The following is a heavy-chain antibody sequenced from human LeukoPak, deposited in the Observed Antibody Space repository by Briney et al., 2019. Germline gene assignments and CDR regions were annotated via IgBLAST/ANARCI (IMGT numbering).Heavy chain of an antibody. Sequence: PGGSLRLSCAASGFTFSDYYMNWIRQAPGKGLEWVANIKQDGSEKYYVDSAKGRFTISRDNAKNSLYLQMNSLRAEDTAVYYCARGQGVTPNYYYYYMDVWGKGTTVTVSS. CDR2: IKQDGSEK. D-gene: IGHD2-21*02. V-gene: IGHV3-7*01. J-gene: IGHJ6*03. CDR3: ARGQGVTPNYYYYYMDV. CDR1: GFTFSDYY.